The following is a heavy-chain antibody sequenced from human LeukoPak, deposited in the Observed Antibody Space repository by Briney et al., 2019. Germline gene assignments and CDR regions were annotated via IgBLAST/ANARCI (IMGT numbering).Heavy chain of an antibody. V-gene: IGHV3-21*01. CDR1: GFTFSSYS. CDR3: AREGYGGSGRRNWFDP. D-gene: IGHD3-10*01. Sequence: GGSLRLSCAASGFTFSSYSMNWVRQAPGKGLEWVSSISSSSSYIYYADSVEGRFTISRDNAKNSLYLQMNSLRAEDTAVYYCAREGYGGSGRRNWFDPWGQGTLVTVSS. CDR2: ISSSSSYI. J-gene: IGHJ5*02.